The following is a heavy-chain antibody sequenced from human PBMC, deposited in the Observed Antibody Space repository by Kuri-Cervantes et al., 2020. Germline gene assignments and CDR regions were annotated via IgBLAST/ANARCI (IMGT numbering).Heavy chain of an antibody. CDR1: GYSISSGYY. D-gene: IGHD3-22*01. V-gene: IGHV4-38-2*01. Sequence: SETLSLTCAVSGYSISSGYYWGWIRQPPGKGLEWIGSIYYSGSTYYNPSPKSRVTISADTSKNLLSLNLKSVTAADTAVYYCARISYDSSGSVYFDYWGQGTLVTVSS. J-gene: IGHJ4*02. CDR3: ARISYDSSGSVYFDY. CDR2: IYYSGST.